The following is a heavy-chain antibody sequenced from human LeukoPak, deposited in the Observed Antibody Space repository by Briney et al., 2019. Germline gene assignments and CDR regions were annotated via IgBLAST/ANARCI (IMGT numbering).Heavy chain of an antibody. CDR2: INTSGATT. Sequence: ASVTVSCKTSGYTFSRHYIHWVRQAPGQGLEWLGIINTSGATTRYGQNFKGRVTATRDTSTSTVYMEMSSLNSEDTAVYYCARGLESSGWYGMDVWGQGTTIIVSS. J-gene: IGHJ6*02. V-gene: IGHV1-46*01. D-gene: IGHD6-19*01. CDR3: ARGLESSGWYGMDV. CDR1: GYTFSRHY.